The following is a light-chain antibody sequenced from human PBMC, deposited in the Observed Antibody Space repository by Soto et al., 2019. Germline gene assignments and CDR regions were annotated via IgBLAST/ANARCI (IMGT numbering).Light chain of an antibody. CDR3: LQHNSYPLT. V-gene: IGKV1-17*03. CDR1: EGVSNS. J-gene: IGKJ4*01. Sequence: DIQMTQSPSAMSASVGDRVTITCRASEGVSNSLGWFQQKPGKVPKRLISAASSLQNGVPSRFSASGSGSDFTVTISSLQPEDSATYYCLQHNSYPLTFGGGTKVEI. CDR2: AAS.